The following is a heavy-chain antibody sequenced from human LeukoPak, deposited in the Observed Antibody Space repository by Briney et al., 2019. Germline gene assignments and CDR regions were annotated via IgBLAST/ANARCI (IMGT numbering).Heavy chain of an antibody. CDR1: GFTFRTYS. CDR3: ARGGLPSAIDWFDP. V-gene: IGHV3-21*01. D-gene: IGHD2-2*02. J-gene: IGHJ5*02. Sequence: GGSLRLSCAASGFTFRTYSMTWVRQTPGKGLEWVSSISTRSEYIYHADSVKGRFTISRDNAKNSLYLQMTSLRAEDTAVYYCARGGLPSAIDWFDPWGQGTLVTVSS. CDR2: ISTRSEYI.